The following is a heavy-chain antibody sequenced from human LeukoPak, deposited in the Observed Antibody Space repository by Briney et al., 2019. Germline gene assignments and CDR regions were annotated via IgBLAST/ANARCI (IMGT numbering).Heavy chain of an antibody. D-gene: IGHD6-19*01. V-gene: IGHV3-11*01. Sequence: PGGSLKLSCAASGFTFSDYYMSWIRQAPGKGLEWVSYIRSSGSTIYYADSVKGRFTISRDNAKNSLYLQMNSLRAEDTAVYYCARIDDGWSNYWYFDLWGRGTLVTVSS. J-gene: IGHJ2*01. CDR3: ARIDDGWSNYWYFDL. CDR1: GFTFSDYY. CDR2: IRSSGSTI.